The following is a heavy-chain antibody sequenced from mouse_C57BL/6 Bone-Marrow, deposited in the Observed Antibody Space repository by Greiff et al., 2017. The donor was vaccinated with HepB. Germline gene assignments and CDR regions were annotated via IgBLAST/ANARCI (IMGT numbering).Heavy chain of an antibody. V-gene: IGHV15-2*01. J-gene: IGHJ4*01. CDR3: AREGLFYGNLYYAMDY. CDR1: DSEVFPIAN. CDR2: ILPSIGRT. Sequence: QVQLQQSGSELRSPGSSVKLSCKDSDSEVFPIANMSWVRQKPGHGFEWIGGILPSIGRTIYGEKFEDKATLDADTLSNTAYLELNSLTSEDSAIYYCAREGLFYGNLYYAMDYWGQGTSVTVSS. D-gene: IGHD2-1*01.